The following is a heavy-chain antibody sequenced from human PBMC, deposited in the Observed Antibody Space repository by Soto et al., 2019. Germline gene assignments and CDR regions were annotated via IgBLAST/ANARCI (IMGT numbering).Heavy chain of an antibody. CDR3: ARIRVTMVRGVSRGNWFDP. CDR2: IFSNDEK. V-gene: IGHV2-26*01. CDR1: GFSLSNARMG. J-gene: IGHJ5*02. Sequence: SGPTLANPTETRTLTCTVSGFSLSNARMGVSWIRQPPGKALEWLAHIFSNDEKSYSTSLKSRLTISKDTSKSQVVLTMTNMDPVDTATYYCARIRVTMVRGVSRGNWFDPWGQGTLVTVSS. D-gene: IGHD3-10*01.